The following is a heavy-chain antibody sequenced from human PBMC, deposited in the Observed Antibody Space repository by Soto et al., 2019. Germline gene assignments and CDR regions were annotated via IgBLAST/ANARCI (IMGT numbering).Heavy chain of an antibody. CDR1: GGSISSYY. Sequence: KSSETLSLTCTVSGGSISSYYWSWIRQPPGKGLEWIGYIYYSGSTNYNPSLKSRVTISVDTSKNQFSLKLSSVTAADTAVYYCARGLGFGELIALYFDYWGQGTLVTVSS. CDR3: ARGLGFGELIALYFDY. CDR2: IYYSGST. J-gene: IGHJ4*02. V-gene: IGHV4-59*01. D-gene: IGHD3-10*01.